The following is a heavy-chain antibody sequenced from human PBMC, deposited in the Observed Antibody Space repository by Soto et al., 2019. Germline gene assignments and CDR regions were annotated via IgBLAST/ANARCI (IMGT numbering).Heavy chain of an antibody. D-gene: IGHD3-16*01. Sequence: GGSLRLSCAASDFSLSPYWMHWVRQVPGRGLEWVARLSSDGFGAAYADSVKGRFFISRDIARNTLSLQMNSLRAYDTAVYYCARDLGGPDYWGRGTSVTVSS. CDR3: ARDLGGPDY. CDR2: LSSDGFGA. J-gene: IGHJ4*02. CDR1: DFSLSPYW. V-gene: IGHV3-74*03.